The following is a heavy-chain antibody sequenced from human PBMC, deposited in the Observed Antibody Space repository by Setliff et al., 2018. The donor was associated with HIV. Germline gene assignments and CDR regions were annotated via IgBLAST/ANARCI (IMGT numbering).Heavy chain of an antibody. CDR3: ARDYLYYNLYNGSPVYGMDV. V-gene: IGHV3-48*03. J-gene: IGHJ6*04. D-gene: IGHD3-3*01. CDR2: ISIGSGGAI. Sequence: PGGSLRLSCAASGFTFRNYKFNWVRQAPGRGLEWVSSISIGSGGAIDYADSVQGRSTISRDNSKNSLYLQVNSLIVEDTAVYYCARDYLYYNLYNGSPVYGMDVWGKGTTVTVSS. CDR1: GFTFRNYK.